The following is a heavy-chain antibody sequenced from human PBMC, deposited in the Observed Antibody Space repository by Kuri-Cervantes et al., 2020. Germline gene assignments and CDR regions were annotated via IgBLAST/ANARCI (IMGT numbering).Heavy chain of an antibody. D-gene: IGHD6-13*01. CDR1: GFTLSSYW. CDR3: ARWYSSSWYGVAEGYNWFDP. J-gene: IGHJ5*02. V-gene: IGHV3-74*01. CDR2: SNSDGSRI. Sequence: GESLKISCAASGFTLSSYWMHWVRQAPGKGLVWVSRSNSDGSRISFADSVKGRFTISRDNAKNSLYLQMNSLRAEDTAVYYCARWYSSSWYGVAEGYNWFDPWGQGTLVTVSS.